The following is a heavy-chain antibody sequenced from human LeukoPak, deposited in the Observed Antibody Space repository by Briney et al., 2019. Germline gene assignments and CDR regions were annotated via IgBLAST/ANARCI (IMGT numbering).Heavy chain of an antibody. CDR1: GFTFSDYG. V-gene: IGHV3-48*01. D-gene: IGHD6-19*01. Sequence: GGSLRLSCAVSGFTFSDYGMHWVRQAPGKGLEWVSYISSSSSTIYYADSVKGRFTISRDNAKNSLYLQMNSLRAEDTAVYYCARRSGWYYFDYWGQGTLVTVSS. CDR2: ISSSSSTI. CDR3: ARRSGWYYFDY. J-gene: IGHJ4*02.